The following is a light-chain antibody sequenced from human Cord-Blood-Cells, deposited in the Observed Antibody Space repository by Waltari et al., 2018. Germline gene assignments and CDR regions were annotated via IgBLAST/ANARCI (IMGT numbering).Light chain of an antibody. Sequence: DVQMTQSPSSLSASVGHRVTITCRASQSISSYLNCYQQKPGKAPKLRIYAASSLQSGVPSRFSGSGSGTDFTLTISSLQPEDFATYYCQQSYSTPLFGPGTKVDIK. CDR3: QQSYSTPL. CDR2: AAS. V-gene: IGKV1-39*01. CDR1: QSISSY. J-gene: IGKJ3*01.